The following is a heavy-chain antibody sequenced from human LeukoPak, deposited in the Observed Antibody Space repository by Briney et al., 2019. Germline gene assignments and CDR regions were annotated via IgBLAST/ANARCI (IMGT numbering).Heavy chain of an antibody. Sequence: GGSLRLSCAASGFTFSTYGMHWVRQAPGKGLEWVAVISYDGTNKYYTDSVKGRFTISRDNSKNTLDLLMNSLRAEDTAIYYCAKDSWYCSGGSCQTFDYCGQGTLVTVSS. CDR2: ISYDGTNK. J-gene: IGHJ4*02. CDR1: GFTFSTYG. V-gene: IGHV3-30*18. CDR3: AKDSWYCSGGSCQTFDY. D-gene: IGHD2-15*01.